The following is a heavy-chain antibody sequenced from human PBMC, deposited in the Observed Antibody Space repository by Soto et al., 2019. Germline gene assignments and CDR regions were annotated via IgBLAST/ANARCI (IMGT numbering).Heavy chain of an antibody. CDR2: IIPIFGTA. D-gene: IGHD5-18*01. V-gene: IGHV1-69*01. CDR1: GGTFSSYA. Sequence: QVQLVQSGAEVKKPWSSVKVSCKASGGTFSSYAISWVRQAPGQGLEWMGGIIPIFGTANYAQKFQGRVTITADESTSPAYMELGSLRSEDTAVYYCAFGIQQWLGDYWGQGTLVTVSS. J-gene: IGHJ4*02. CDR3: AFGIQQWLGDY.